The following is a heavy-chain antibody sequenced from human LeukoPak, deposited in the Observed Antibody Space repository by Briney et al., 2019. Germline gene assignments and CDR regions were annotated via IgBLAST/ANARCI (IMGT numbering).Heavy chain of an antibody. CDR1: GFTFSNYG. J-gene: IGHJ4*02. CDR3: ARDLSDTAMPVPVNSALYWFDY. Sequence: PGRSLRLSCAASGFTFSNYGIHWVRQAPGKGLEWVATISNDGTNRYYSDSVKGRFSISRDNSKNTVYLQMNSLRADDTALYYCARDLSDTAMPVPVNSALYWFDYWGQGTLVTVSS. D-gene: IGHD5-18*01. V-gene: IGHV3-30*03. CDR2: ISNDGTNR.